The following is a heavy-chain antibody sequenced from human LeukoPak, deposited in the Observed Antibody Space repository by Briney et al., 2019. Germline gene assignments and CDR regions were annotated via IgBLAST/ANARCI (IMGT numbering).Heavy chain of an antibody. J-gene: IGHJ2*01. V-gene: IGHV3-7*01. CDR3: ARDLRAGGTWSYGVYFDL. CDR2: IKEDGSEK. D-gene: IGHD4-17*01. CDR1: GFTFSSYG. Sequence: GGSLRLSCAASGFTFSSYGMHWVRQAPGKGLEWVAKIKEDGSEKNYVDSVKGRFTISRDNAKNSVYLLLNSLTPEDTAVYYCARDLRAGGTWSYGVYFDLWGRGTLVTVSS.